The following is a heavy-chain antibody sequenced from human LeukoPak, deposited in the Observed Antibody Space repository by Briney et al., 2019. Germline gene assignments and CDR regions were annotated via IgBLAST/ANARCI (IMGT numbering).Heavy chain of an antibody. CDR1: GYTFTSYY. J-gene: IGHJ4*02. CDR2: INPSGGST. CDR3: ARGRPIFGVVISEGDEAY. Sequence: ASVKVSCKASGYTFTSYYMHWVRQAPGQGLEWMGIINPSGGSTSYAQKFQGRVTMTRDTPTSTVYMELSSLRSEDTAVYYCARGRPIFGVVISEGDEAYWGQGTLVTVSS. D-gene: IGHD3-3*01. V-gene: IGHV1-46*01.